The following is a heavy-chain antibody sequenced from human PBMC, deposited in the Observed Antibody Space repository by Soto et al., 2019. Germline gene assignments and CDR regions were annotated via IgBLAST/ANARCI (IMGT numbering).Heavy chain of an antibody. CDR3: AKVLSPLGAEMLTYYGMDV. J-gene: IGHJ6*04. CDR1: GFTFSSYA. V-gene: IGHV3-23*01. D-gene: IGHD3-16*01. Sequence: GGSLRLSCAASGFTFSSYAMSWVRQAPGKGLEWVSAISGSGGSTYYADSVKGRFTISRDNSKNTLYLQMNSLRAEDTAVYYCAKVLSPLGAEMLTYYGMDVWGKGTTVTVPP. CDR2: ISGSGGST.